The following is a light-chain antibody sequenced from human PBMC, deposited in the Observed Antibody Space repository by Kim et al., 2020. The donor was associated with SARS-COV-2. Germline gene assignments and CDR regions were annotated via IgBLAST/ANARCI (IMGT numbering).Light chain of an antibody. V-gene: IGLV1-36*01. CDR3: ASWDDSLNGMA. J-gene: IGLJ2*01. Sequence: NAVNWSLQVPGKPPKLLIYFDDLLSSGVSDRFSGSRSGTSASLVISALQSDDEGDYYCASWDDSLNGMAFGGGTKVTVL. CDR2: FDD.